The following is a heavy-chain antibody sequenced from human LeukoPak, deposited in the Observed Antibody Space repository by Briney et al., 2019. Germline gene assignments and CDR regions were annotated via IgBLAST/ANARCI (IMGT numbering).Heavy chain of an antibody. Sequence: GGSLRLSCAASGFTVSSNYMSWVRQAPGKGPEWVSVIYSDGSTYYADSVKGRFTISRDTSKNTLYLQMNSLRTEDTAVYYCAKGAVAANQKPGGYWGQGTLVTVSS. J-gene: IGHJ4*02. D-gene: IGHD6-19*01. V-gene: IGHV3-53*05. CDR1: GFTVSSNY. CDR3: AKGAVAANQKPGGY. CDR2: IYSDGST.